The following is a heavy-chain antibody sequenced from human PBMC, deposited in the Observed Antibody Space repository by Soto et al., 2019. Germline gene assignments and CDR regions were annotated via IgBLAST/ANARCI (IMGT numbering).Heavy chain of an antibody. V-gene: IGHV4-39*01. CDR2: IDYSGST. J-gene: IGHJ6*03. D-gene: IGHD6-6*01. CDR3: ARQGGAARPYYYYYMDV. CDR1: GGSISSSSYY. Sequence: SETLSLTCTVSGGSISSSSYYWGWIRQPPGKGLEWIGSIDYSGSTYYNPSLKIRVTISVDTSKNQFSLKLSSVTAADTAVYFCARQGGAARPYYYYYMDVWGKGTTVTVSS.